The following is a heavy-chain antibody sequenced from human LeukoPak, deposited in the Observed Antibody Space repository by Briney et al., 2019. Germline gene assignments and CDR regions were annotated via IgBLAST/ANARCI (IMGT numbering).Heavy chain of an antibody. CDR1: GGSISSYY. V-gene: IGHV4-59*01. CDR2: IYYSGST. D-gene: IGHD3-22*01. J-gene: IGHJ3*02. Sequence: SETLSLTCTVSGGSISSYYWSWIRQPPGKGLEWIGYIYYSGSTNYNPSPKSRVTISVDTSKNQFSLKLSSVTAADTAVYYCARESPLDSSGYHDAFDIWGQGTMVTVSS. CDR3: ARESPLDSSGYHDAFDI.